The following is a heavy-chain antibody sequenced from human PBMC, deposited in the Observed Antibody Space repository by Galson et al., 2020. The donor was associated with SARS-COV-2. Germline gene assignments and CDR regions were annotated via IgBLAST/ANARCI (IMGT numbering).Heavy chain of an antibody. CDR2: ISYDGSNK. Sequence: SLKISCAASGITFSSYGMHWVRQAPGKGLGWVGVISYDGSNKYYADSVNGRFTISRDNSKNTLNLQMNSLRDEDTAVYYWAKDEHYYDIVSGDVPAPPFHDHGMDVWRRGTTVTVPS. D-gene: IGHD3-9*01. V-gene: IGHV3-30*18. CDR1: GITFSSYG. CDR3: AKDEHYYDIVSGDVPAPPFHDHGMDV. J-gene: IGHJ6*02.